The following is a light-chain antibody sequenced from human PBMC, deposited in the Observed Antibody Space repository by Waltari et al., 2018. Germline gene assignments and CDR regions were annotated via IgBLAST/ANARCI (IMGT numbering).Light chain of an antibody. V-gene: IGKV1-39*01. CDR3: QQSYSTPLT. J-gene: IGKJ4*01. CDR1: QTISSY. CDR2: ASS. Sequence: DIQMTQSPSSLSASIGDRVTITCRASQTISSYLNWYQQKPGKAPKVLIYASSTLRSGVPSRFSGSRSGTDCTLTISSLQPEDFATYYCQQSYSTPLTFGGGTKVEIK.